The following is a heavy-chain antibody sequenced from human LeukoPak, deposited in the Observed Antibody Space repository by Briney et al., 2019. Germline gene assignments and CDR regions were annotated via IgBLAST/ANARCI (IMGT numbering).Heavy chain of an antibody. D-gene: IGHD4-17*01. CDR3: AKDTYGDYGGVDY. CDR1: GFTFSTYA. Sequence: GGSLRLSCAASGFTFSTYAMSWVRQAPGKGLEWVSTVTNSGGGTYYAASVKGRFTISRDNSKNTLYLQLNSLRAEDTAVYYCAKDTYGDYGGVDYWGQGTLVTVPS. CDR2: VTNSGGGT. J-gene: IGHJ4*02. V-gene: IGHV3-23*01.